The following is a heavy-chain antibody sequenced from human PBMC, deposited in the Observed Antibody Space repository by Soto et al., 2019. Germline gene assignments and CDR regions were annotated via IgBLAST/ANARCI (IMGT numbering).Heavy chain of an antibody. CDR2: INAGNGNT. CDR3: ARDQRRNFDY. J-gene: IGHJ4*02. V-gene: IGHV1-3*01. Sequence: ASVKVSCKASGYTFTSYAMHWVRQAPGQRLEWMGWINAGNGNTKYSQKFQGRVTITRDTSASTAYMELRSLRSDDTAVYYCARDQRRNFDYWGQGTLVTVSS. CDR1: GYTFTSYA.